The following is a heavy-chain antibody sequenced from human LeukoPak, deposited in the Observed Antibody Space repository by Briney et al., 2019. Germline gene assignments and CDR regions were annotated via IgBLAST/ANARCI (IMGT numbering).Heavy chain of an antibody. CDR1: GYTFTVYY. CDR3: ARDQSGSSGYSDY. J-gene: IGHJ4*02. Sequence: ASVKVSCKASGYTFTVYYMHWVRQAPGQGLEWMGWINPNSGGTNYAQKFQGRATMTRDTSISTAYMELSRLRSDDTAVYYCARDQSGSSGYSDYWGQGTLVTVSS. V-gene: IGHV1-2*02. CDR2: INPNSGGT. D-gene: IGHD3-22*01.